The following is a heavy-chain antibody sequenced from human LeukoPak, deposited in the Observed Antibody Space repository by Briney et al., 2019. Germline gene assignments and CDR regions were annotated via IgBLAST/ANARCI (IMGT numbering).Heavy chain of an antibody. V-gene: IGHV1-3*01. CDR2: INAGNGNT. CDR3: ARGENYGSGSFDGLDV. CDR1: GYTFTQYA. D-gene: IGHD3-10*01. J-gene: IGHJ6*02. Sequence: ASVKLSCKASGYTFTQYAIYWVRQAPGQRLEWMGRINAGNGNTKYSQRFQGRVTISRDTSASTAYMELSSLRSEDTAVYYCARGENYGSGSFDGLDVWGQGTSVTVSS.